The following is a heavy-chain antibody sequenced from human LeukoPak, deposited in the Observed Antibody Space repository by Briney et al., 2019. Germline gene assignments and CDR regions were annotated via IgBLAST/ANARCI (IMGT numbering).Heavy chain of an antibody. V-gene: IGHV1-2*06. D-gene: IGHD6-19*01. CDR2: INPNSGGT. J-gene: IGHJ4*02. CDR3: ARDRIAVADY. Sequence: ASVKVSCKASGYTFTGYYMHWVRRAPGQGLEWMGRINPNSGGTNYAQKFQGRVTMTRDTSISTAYLELSRLRSDDTAVYYCARDRIAVADYWGQGTLVTVSS. CDR1: GYTFTGYY.